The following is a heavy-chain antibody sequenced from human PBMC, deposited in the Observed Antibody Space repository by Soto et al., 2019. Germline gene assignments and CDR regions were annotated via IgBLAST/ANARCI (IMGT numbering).Heavy chain of an antibody. CDR1: GFTFSSYG. J-gene: IGHJ4*02. CDR3: ARGSSGWYVHFDY. CDR2: IWYDGSNK. D-gene: IGHD6-19*01. V-gene: IGHV3-33*01. Sequence: GSLRLSCAASGFTFSSYGMHWVRQAPGKGLEWVAVIWYDGSNKYYADSVKGRFTISRDNSKNTLYLQMNSLRAEDTAVYYCARGSSGWYVHFDYWGQGTLVTVSS.